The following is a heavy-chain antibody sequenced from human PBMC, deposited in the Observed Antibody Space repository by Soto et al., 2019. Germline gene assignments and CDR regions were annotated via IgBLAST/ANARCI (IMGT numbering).Heavy chain of an antibody. Sequence: SETLSLTCTVSGGSISSSSYYWGWIRQPSGKGLEWIGSIYYSGSTYYNPSLKSRVTISVDTSKNQFSLKLSSVTSADTAVYYCASSYGDYVSYWGQGTLVTVSS. J-gene: IGHJ4*02. CDR3: ASSYGDYVSY. D-gene: IGHD4-17*01. CDR2: IYYSGST. V-gene: IGHV4-39*01. CDR1: GGSISSSSYY.